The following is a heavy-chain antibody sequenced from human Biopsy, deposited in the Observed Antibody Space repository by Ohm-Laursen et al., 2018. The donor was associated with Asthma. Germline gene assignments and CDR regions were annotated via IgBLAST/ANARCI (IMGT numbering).Heavy chain of an antibody. CDR3: ARGGYCNSPTCPWGRYATDV. J-gene: IGHJ6*02. CDR1: GFTFGDYW. D-gene: IGHD2/OR15-2a*01. V-gene: IGHV3-7*01. Sequence: SLRLSCAASGFTFGDYWMSWVRQAPGKGLEWVANIKKDGSEKYYVDSVKGRFTISRDNAKNSLYLHMNSLRAEDTAVYYCARGGYCNSPTCPWGRYATDVWGQGTTVTVSS. CDR2: IKKDGSEK.